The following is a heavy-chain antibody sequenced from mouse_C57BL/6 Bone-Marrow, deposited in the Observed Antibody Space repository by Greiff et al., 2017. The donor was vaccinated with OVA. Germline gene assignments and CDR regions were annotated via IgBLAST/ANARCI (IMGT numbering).Heavy chain of an antibody. Sequence: QVQLQQPGAELVKPGASVKVSCKASGYTFNSYWMHWVKQRPGQGLEWIGRIHPSDSDTNYNQKFKGKATLTVDKSSSTAYRQLSSLTSEDSAVYYCAIRATRVTTWGYFDVWGTGTTVTVSS. CDR3: AIRATRVTTWGYFDV. V-gene: IGHV1-74*01. J-gene: IGHJ1*03. D-gene: IGHD2-5*01. CDR2: IHPSDSDT. CDR1: GYTFNSYW.